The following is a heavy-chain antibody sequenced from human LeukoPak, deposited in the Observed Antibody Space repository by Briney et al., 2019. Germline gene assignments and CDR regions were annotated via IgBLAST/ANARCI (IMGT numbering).Heavy chain of an antibody. J-gene: IGHJ5*02. CDR1: GFTVSSNY. D-gene: IGHD4-17*01. Sequence: PGGSLRLSCAASGFTVSSNYMSWVRQAPGKGLEWVSIIYSGGTIYYADSVKGRFTISRDSSKNALYLQMNSLRAEDTAVYYCARQGNGDFPNWFDPWGQGTLVTVSS. V-gene: IGHV3-66*02. CDR3: ARQGNGDFPNWFDP. CDR2: IYSGGTI.